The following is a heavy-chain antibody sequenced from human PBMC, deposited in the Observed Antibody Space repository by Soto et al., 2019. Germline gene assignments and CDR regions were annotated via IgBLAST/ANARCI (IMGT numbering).Heavy chain of an antibody. CDR3: ARGWRQLVPNWFDP. V-gene: IGHV4-59*01. CDR1: GGSISSYY. J-gene: IGHJ5*02. CDR2: IYYSGST. Sequence: QVQLQESGPGLVKPSETLSLTCTVSGGSISSYYWSWIRQPPGKGLEWIGSIYYSGSTNYNPSLKSRVPISVDTSKNQFSLKLSSVTAADTAVYYCARGWRQLVPNWFDPWGQGTLVTVSS. D-gene: IGHD6-6*01.